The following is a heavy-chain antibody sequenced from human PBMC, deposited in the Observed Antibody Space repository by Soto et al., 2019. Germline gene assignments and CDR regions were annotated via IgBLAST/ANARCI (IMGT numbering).Heavy chain of an antibody. J-gene: IGHJ5*02. Sequence: PSETLSLTCTVSGGSISSYYWSWLRQPPGKGLEWIGYIFYSGYTNYNPSLKSRVTISVDTSKNQFSLNLSSVTAADTVVYYCARASEVATIVTWFDPWGQGTLVTV. CDR2: IFYSGYT. CDR3: ARASEVATIVTWFDP. D-gene: IGHD5-12*01. V-gene: IGHV4-59*01. CDR1: GGSISSYY.